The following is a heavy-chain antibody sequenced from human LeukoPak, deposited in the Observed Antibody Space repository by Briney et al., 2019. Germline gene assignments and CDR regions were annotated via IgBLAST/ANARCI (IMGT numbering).Heavy chain of an antibody. CDR3: AKKVGLVSAPLYYFDV. CDR1: GFTFSSYA. Sequence: GGSLRLSXAASGFTFSSYAMSWVRQAPGKGLEWVSAISGPAGSWDYADSVKGRFTISRDNSKNTPFLQMNSLRAEDTAIYYCAKKVGLVSAPLYYFDVWGQGTLVTVSS. J-gene: IGHJ4*02. D-gene: IGHD5/OR15-5a*01. CDR2: ISGPAGSW. V-gene: IGHV3-23*01.